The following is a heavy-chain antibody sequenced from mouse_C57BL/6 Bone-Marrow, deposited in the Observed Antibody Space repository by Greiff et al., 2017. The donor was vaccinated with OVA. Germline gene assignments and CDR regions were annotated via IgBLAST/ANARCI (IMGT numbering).Heavy chain of an antibody. CDR3: ARPAQATSWFAY. J-gene: IGHJ3*01. CDR1: GYTFTSYW. D-gene: IGHD3-2*02. Sequence: QVQLQQSGTELVKPGASVKLSCKASGYTFTSYWMHWVKQRPGQGLEWIGNINPSNGGTNYNEKFKSKATLTVDKSSSTAYMQLSSLTSEDSAVYYCARPAQATSWFAYWGQGTLVTVSA. CDR2: INPSNGGT. V-gene: IGHV1-53*01.